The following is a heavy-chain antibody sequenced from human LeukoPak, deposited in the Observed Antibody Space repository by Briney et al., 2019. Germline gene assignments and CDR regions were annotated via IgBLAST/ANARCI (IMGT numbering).Heavy chain of an antibody. CDR2: IYSGGDT. J-gene: IGHJ4*02. CDR3: ARDGVYYYDSSGYFHFDY. V-gene: IGHV3-66*02. D-gene: IGHD3-22*01. Sequence: PGGSLRLSCAASGFTVSNIYMTWVRQAPGKGLEWVSVIYSGGDTYYAESVKGRFTISRDNSKNTLYLQMNSLRAEDTAVYYCARDGVYYYDSSGYFHFDYWGQGTLVTVSS. CDR1: GFTVSNIY.